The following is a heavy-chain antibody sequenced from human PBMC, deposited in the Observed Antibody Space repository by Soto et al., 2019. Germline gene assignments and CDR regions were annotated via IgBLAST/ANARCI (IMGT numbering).Heavy chain of an antibody. CDR1: GFTVRSNY. J-gene: IGHJ6*02. CDR3: TTATPNYYYYVMDV. V-gene: IGHV3-53*01. CDR2: IYSGGTT. Sequence: PVGSLRLSCAVSGFTVRSNYMSWVRQAPGKGLEWVSVIYSGGTTYYADSVKGRFTISRDNSENTLYLQMNSLRAEDTAVYYCTTATPNYYYYVMDVWGQGTTVTVSS.